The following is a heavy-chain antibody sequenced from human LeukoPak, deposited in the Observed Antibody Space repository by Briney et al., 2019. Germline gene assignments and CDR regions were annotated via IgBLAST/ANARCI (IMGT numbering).Heavy chain of an antibody. Sequence: SETLSLTCAVYGGSFSGYYWSWIRQPPGKGLEWIGEINHSGSTNYNPSLKSRVTISVDTSKNQFSLKLSSVTAADTAVYYYARDYYDSSGAWGQGTLVTVSS. CDR2: INHSGST. D-gene: IGHD3-22*01. CDR1: GGSFSGYY. V-gene: IGHV4-34*01. J-gene: IGHJ5*02. CDR3: ARDYYDSSGA.